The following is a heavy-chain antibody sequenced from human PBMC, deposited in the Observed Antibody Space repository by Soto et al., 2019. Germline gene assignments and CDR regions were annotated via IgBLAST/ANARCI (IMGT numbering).Heavy chain of an antibody. CDR2: LAAGNGNT. D-gene: IGHD5-18*01. CDR3: ARGQSLYNYGVPGPFDS. V-gene: IGHV1-3*01. CDR1: GYTFTCCA. J-gene: IGHJ4*02. Sequence: QVQLVQSGAEVRKPGASVKVSCKASGYTFTCCAMHWVRQAPGQRLEWMGWLAAGNGNTKYSQKFQGRVSITRDTSASTFYMELSSLRSEDTAVYYCARGQSLYNYGVPGPFDSWGQGTLVTCSS.